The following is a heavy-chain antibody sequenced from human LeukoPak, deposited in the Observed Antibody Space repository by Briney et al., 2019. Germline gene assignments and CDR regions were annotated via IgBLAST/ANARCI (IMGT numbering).Heavy chain of an antibody. D-gene: IGHD3-3*01. J-gene: IGHJ4*02. Sequence: ASVKVSCKASGYTFTSYYMHWARQAPGQGLEWMGRIDLSGGSTGYAQKFQGRVTMARDTSTSTVYMALSSLRSEDTAVYYCARSTIHETSHFDYWGQGTLVTVSS. V-gene: IGHV1-46*01. CDR3: ARSTIHETSHFDY. CDR1: GYTFTSYY. CDR2: IDLSGGST.